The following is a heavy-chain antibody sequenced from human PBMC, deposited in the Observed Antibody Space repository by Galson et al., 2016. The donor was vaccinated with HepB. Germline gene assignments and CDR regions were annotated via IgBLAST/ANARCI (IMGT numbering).Heavy chain of an antibody. Sequence: LRLSCAASGFTFNAHWMNWVRQAPVKGLEWVANIRGDGIVSYYAESVRGRFTIPRDNAKNSLYLQMNGLRVDETAVYYCSREMTGSYFDWGQGTLVTVSS. CDR2: IRGDGIVS. D-gene: IGHD3-10*01. CDR1: GFTFNAHW. CDR3: SREMTGSYFD. J-gene: IGHJ4*02. V-gene: IGHV3-7*01.